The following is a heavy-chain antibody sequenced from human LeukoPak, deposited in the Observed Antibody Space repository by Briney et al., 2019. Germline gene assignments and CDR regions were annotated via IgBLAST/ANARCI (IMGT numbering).Heavy chain of an antibody. CDR2: TYYRSKWYN. CDR1: GDSVSSNSVA. CDR3: ARGRASYYGMDV. D-gene: IGHD5-24*01. V-gene: IGHV6-1*01. Sequence: SQTLSLTCAISGDSVSSNSVAWNWIRQSPSRGLEWLGRTYYRSKWYNDYAVSVESRITVNPDTSKNQFSLQLNSVTPEDTAVYYCARGRASYYGMDVWGQGTTVTVSS. J-gene: IGHJ6*02.